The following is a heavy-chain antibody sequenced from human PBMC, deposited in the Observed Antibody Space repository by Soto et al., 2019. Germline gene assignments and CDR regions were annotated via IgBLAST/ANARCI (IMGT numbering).Heavy chain of an antibody. CDR2: INAGNGNT. J-gene: IGHJ4*02. Sequence: QVQLVQSGAEVKKPGASVKVSCKASGYTFTSYAMQWVRQAPRQRLEWMGWINAGNGNTKYSQKFQGRVTITRDTSASTAYMERSSLRSEDTAVYYCARDLGGWTDYWGQGTLVTVSS. V-gene: IGHV1-3*01. D-gene: IGHD6-19*01. CDR1: GYTFTSYA. CDR3: ARDLGGWTDY.